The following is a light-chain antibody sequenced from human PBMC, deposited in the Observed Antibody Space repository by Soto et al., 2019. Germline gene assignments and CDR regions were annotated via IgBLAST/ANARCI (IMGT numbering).Light chain of an antibody. CDR3: QQYNKGPLT. J-gene: IGKJ1*01. Sequence: EIVMTQSPATLSVSPGERSTLSCSASQCVSSHLAWYQPKPGQAPRLLIYGASPRATGIPTRFSGSGSGTAFTLTISSMQSEDLAVYYGQQYNKGPLTFGQGTKV. CDR1: QCVSSH. V-gene: IGKV3-15*01. CDR2: GAS.